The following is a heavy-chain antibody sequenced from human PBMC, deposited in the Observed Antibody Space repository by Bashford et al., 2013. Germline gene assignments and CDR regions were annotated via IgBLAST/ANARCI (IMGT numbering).Heavy chain of an antibody. J-gene: IGHJ4*02. Sequence: SETLSLTCAVYGGSFSGYYWSWIRQPPGKGLEWIGEINHSGSTNYNPSLKSRVTISVDTSKNQFSLKLSSVTAADTAVYYCARGRYSGSYYDSTRDFDYWGQGTLVTVSS. CDR2: INHSGST. CDR3: ARGRYSGSYYDSTRDFDY. D-gene: IGHD1-26*01. V-gene: IGHV4-34*01. CDR1: GGSFSGYY.